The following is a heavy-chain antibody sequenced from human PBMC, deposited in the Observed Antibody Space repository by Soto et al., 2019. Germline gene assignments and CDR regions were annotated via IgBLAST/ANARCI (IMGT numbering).Heavy chain of an antibody. CDR1: GYTFTSYY. Sequence: GPSVKVSCKASGYTFTSYYMHWVRQAPGQGLEWMGIINPSGGSTSYAQKFQGRVTMTRNTSISTAYMELSSLRSEDTAVYYCARRQLWEAYYYYMDVWGKGTTVTVSS. V-gene: IGHV1-46*01. D-gene: IGHD5-18*01. J-gene: IGHJ6*03. CDR2: INPSGGST. CDR3: ARRQLWEAYYYYMDV.